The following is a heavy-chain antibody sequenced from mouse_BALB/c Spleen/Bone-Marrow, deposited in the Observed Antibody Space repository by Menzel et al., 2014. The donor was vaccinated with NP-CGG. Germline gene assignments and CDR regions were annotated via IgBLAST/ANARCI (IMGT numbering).Heavy chain of an antibody. CDR2: VNPNNGGT. CDR1: GYTFTEYT. Sequence: VQLQQSGPELVKPGASVKISYKPSGYTFTEYTMHWVKQSHGKSLEWIGGVNPNNGGTIYNQKFKGKATLTVDKSSGTAYMELRSLTSEDSAVYYCARKDYGYNYVMDYWGQGTSVTVSS. CDR3: ARKDYGYNYVMDY. V-gene: IGHV1-18*01. J-gene: IGHJ4*01. D-gene: IGHD1-2*01.